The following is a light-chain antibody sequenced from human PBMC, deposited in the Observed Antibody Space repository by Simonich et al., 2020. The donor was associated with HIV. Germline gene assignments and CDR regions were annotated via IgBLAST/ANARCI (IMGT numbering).Light chain of an antibody. Sequence: QPALTQPVSVSGSPGQSITISCTGTSSDVGSYNIVSWYQQYPGKAPKLMIYEVVKRPAGVSNRFSGSKSGNTASLTISGLQAEDEADYYCCSYAGSSTYVFGTGTQVIVL. CDR1: SSDVGSYNI. V-gene: IGLV2-23*02. J-gene: IGLJ1*01. CDR3: CSYAGSSTYV. CDR2: EVV.